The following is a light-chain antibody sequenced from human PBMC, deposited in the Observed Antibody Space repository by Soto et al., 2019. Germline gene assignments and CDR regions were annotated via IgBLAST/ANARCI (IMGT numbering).Light chain of an antibody. CDR2: GAS. Sequence: EIVMTQSPATLSVSPGERATLSCLASQSVSGNLAWSQQKPGQAPRLLIYGASTRAAGIPSRFSGSGSGTEFTLTISSLQSEDFAVYYCQQYNNWPPITFGQGTKLEIK. CDR1: QSVSGN. V-gene: IGKV3-15*01. J-gene: IGKJ2*01. CDR3: QQYNNWPPIT.